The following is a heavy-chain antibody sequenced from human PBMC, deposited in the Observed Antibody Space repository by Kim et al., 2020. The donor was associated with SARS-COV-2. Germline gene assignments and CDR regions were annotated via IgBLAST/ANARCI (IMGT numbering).Heavy chain of an antibody. J-gene: IGHJ1*01. Sequence: ASVKVSCKASGYTFTSYYMHWVRQAPGQGLEWMGIINPSGGSTSYAQKFQGRVTMTRDTSTSTVYMELSSLRSEDTAVYYCARDSAGSGSYYQGYFQHWGQGTLVTVSS. D-gene: IGHD3-10*01. V-gene: IGHV1-46*01. CDR2: INPSGGST. CDR1: GYTFTSYY. CDR3: ARDSAGSGSYYQGYFQH.